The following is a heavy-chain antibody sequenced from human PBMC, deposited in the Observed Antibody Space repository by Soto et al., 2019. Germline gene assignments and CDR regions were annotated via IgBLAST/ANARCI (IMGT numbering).Heavy chain of an antibody. CDR3: KRLIPKSRDVDY. CDR1: GFTFSSYS. CDR2: ISSSSSYI. Sequence: EVQLVESGGGLVKPGGSLRLSCAASGFTFSSYSMNWVRQAPGKGLEWVSSISSSSSYIYYADSVKGRFTISRDNAKNSLYLQMNSLRAEDTAVYSFKRLIPKSRDVDYWGQGTLVPVSS. V-gene: IGHV3-21*01. D-gene: IGHD2-2*01. J-gene: IGHJ4*02.